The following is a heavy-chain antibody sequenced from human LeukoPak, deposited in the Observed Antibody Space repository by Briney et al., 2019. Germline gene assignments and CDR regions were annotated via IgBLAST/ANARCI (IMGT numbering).Heavy chain of an antibody. CDR3: ARRRANWYFDL. V-gene: IGHV4-39*01. CDR1: GGSISSSRYY. CDR2: IRYSGST. Sequence: SETLSLTCSVSGGSISSSRYYWDWIRQPPGKGLEWIGNIRYSGSTYYNPSLRSRVTISVDTSKNQFSLKLSSVTAADTAVYYCARRRANWYFDLWGRGTLVTVSS. J-gene: IGHJ2*01.